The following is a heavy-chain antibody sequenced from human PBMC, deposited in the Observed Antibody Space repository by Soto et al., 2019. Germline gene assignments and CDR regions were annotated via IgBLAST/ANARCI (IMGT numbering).Heavy chain of an antibody. V-gene: IGHV1-69*01. CDR1: GGTFSSYA. J-gene: IGHJ4*01. D-gene: IGHD2-15*01. CDR2: IIPIFGTA. CDR3: ARSSRFCSGGSCYDFPFDY. Sequence: QVQLVQSGAEVKKPGSSVKVSCKASGGTFSSYAISWVRQAPGQGLEWMGGIIPIFGTANYAQKFQGRVTITADESTNAAYMELSSLRSEDTAVYYCARSSRFCSGGSCYDFPFDYWGHGTLVTVSS.